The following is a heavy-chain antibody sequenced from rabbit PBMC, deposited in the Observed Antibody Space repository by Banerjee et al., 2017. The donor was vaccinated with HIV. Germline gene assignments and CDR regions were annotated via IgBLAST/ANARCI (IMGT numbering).Heavy chain of an antibody. V-gene: IGHV1S40*01. D-gene: IGHD2-1*01. Sequence: QSLEESGGDLVKPGASLTLACTASGFSFSSSYYMCWVRQAPGKGLEWIACMNVGSSGSTWYASWAKGRFTISKTSSTTVTLQMTSLTAADTATYFCADWVNGGVMFKLWGPGTLVTVS. CDR1: GFSFSSSYY. J-gene: IGHJ4*01. CDR3: ADWVNGGVMFKL. CDR2: MNVGSSGST.